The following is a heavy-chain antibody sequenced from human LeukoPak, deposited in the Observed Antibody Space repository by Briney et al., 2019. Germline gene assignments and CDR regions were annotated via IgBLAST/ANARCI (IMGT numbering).Heavy chain of an antibody. Sequence: GGSLRLSCAASGFTFSSYEMNWVRRAPGKGLEWVSYISSSGSTIYYADSVKGRFTISRDNAKKSLYLQMNSLRAEDTALYYCARDKTFDYWGQGTLVTVSS. V-gene: IGHV3-48*03. CDR1: GFTFSSYE. CDR3: ARDKTFDY. J-gene: IGHJ4*02. CDR2: ISSSGSTI.